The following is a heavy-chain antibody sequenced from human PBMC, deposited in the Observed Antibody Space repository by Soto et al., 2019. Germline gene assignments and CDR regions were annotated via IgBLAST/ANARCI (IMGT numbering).Heavy chain of an antibody. CDR2: ISAYNGNT. J-gene: IGHJ4*02. Sequence: GASVKVSCKASGYTFTSYGISWVRQAPGQGLEWIGWISAYNGNTNYAQKLQGRVTMTTDTSTSTAYMELRSLRSDDTAVYYCARALCSGGSCPSDYWGQGTLVTVSS. CDR1: GYTFTSYG. V-gene: IGHV1-18*01. CDR3: ARALCSGGSCPSDY. D-gene: IGHD2-15*01.